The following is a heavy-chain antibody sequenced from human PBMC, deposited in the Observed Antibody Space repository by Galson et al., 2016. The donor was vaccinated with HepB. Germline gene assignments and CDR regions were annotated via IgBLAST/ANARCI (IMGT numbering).Heavy chain of an antibody. CDR3: ARDVQFRFDY. J-gene: IGHJ4*02. D-gene: IGHD4-11*01. V-gene: IGHV1-18*04. CDR1: GYRFFTYG. Sequence: SVKVSCKASGYRFFTYGISWVRQAPGQGLEWLGWISANSGNTIYAQKFQDRVTMTRDTSASTVYMDLRSPRSDDTAVDYCARDVQFRFDYWGQGTLVTVSS. CDR2: ISANSGNT.